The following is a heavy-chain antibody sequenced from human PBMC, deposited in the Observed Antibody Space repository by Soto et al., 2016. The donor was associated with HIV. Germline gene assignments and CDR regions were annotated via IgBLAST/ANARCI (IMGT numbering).Heavy chain of an antibody. CDR3: ARGGLRRGRYFFDY. V-gene: IGHV1-8*03. CDR1: GYTFTSYD. CDR2: MNPNSGNT. Sequence: QVQLVQSGAEVKKPGAPVKVSCKASGYTFTSYDINWVRLATGQGLEWMGWMNPNSGNTGYAQKFQGRVTITRNTSIRTAYMELSSLRSEDTAVYYCARGGLRRGRYFFDYWGQGTLVTVSS. J-gene: IGHJ4*02. D-gene: IGHD6-19*01.